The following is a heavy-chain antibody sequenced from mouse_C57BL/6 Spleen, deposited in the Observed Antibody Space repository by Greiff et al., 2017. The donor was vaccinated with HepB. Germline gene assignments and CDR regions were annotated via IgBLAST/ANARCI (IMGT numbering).Heavy chain of an antibody. Sequence: EVQLQQSGAELVRPGASVKLSCTASGFNIKDYYMHWVKQRPEQGLEWIGRIDPEDGDTEYAPKFQGKATMTADTSSNTAYLQLSSLTSEDTAVYYCTTGGNPAWFAYWGQGTLGTVSA. CDR2: IDPEDGDT. J-gene: IGHJ3*01. D-gene: IGHD2-1*01. CDR1: GFNIKDYY. V-gene: IGHV14-1*01. CDR3: TTGGNPAWFAY.